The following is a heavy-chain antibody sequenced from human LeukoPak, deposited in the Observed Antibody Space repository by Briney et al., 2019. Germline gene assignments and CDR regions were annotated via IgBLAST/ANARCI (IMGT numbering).Heavy chain of an antibody. D-gene: IGHD2-15*01. CDR3: ARDQVRGIRYYYYYGMDV. Sequence: PGGSLRLSCAASGFTFSSYWMSWVRQAPGKGLEWVANIKQDGSEKYYVDSVKGRFTISRDNAKNSLYLQMNSLRAEDTAVYYCARDQVRGIRYYYYYGMDVWGQGTTVTVSS. V-gene: IGHV3-7*03. CDR1: GFTFSSYW. J-gene: IGHJ6*02. CDR2: IKQDGSEK.